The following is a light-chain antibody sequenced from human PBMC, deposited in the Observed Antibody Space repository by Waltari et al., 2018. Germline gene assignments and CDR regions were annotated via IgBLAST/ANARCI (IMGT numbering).Light chain of an antibody. CDR2: DVS. CDR1: SNHVGGYNY. Sequence: QSALTQPRSVSGSPGQSVTISCTGTSNHVGGYNYVSWYQQHPGKAPKLMIYDVSKRPSGVPDRFSGSKSGNTASLTISGLQAEDEADYYCCSYAGSYTWVFGGGTKVTVL. J-gene: IGLJ3*02. V-gene: IGLV2-11*01. CDR3: CSYAGSYTWV.